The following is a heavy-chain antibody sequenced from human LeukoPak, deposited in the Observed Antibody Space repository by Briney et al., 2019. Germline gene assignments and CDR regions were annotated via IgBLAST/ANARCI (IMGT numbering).Heavy chain of an antibody. Sequence: RGSLRLSCAASGFIFSSHAMNWVRQAPGKGLEWVSVISGSGGITYYADSVKGRFTISRDNSKNTLYLQMNSLRAEDTAVYYCAKDRGSSSWYYYYYMDVWGKGTTVTISS. D-gene: IGHD6-13*01. CDR1: GFIFSSHA. J-gene: IGHJ6*03. V-gene: IGHV3-23*01. CDR2: ISGSGGIT. CDR3: AKDRGSSSWYYYYYMDV.